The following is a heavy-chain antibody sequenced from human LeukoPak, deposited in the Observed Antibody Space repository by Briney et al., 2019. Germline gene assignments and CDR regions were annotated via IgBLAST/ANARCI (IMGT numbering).Heavy chain of an antibody. CDR3: AKDRASGSGSYSYRGFDY. CDR1: GFTFNNYA. V-gene: IGHV3-23*01. J-gene: IGHJ4*02. CDR2: ISGSGGST. Sequence: GGSLRLSCAASGFTFNNYAMSWVRQAPGKGLDWVTAISGSGGSTYYADSVKGRFTISRDNSKNTLYLQMNSLRAEDTAVYYCAKDRASGSGSYSYRGFDYWGQGTLVTVSS. D-gene: IGHD6-19*01.